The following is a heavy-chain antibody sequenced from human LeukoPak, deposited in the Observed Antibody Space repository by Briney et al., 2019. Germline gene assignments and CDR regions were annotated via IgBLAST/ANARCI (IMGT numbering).Heavy chain of an antibody. V-gene: IGHV3-33*06. CDR3: AKGLKYCSGGSCSLYMDV. J-gene: IGHJ6*03. CDR1: GFTFSAYD. CDR2: WWDDGSRK. D-gene: IGHD2-15*01. Sequence: GGSLRLSCAASGFTFSAYDMHWVRQAPGKGLEWVAVWWDDGSRKYSADSVRGRFTISRDNSKNTLYLQMNSLRAEDMAVYYCAKGLKYCSGGSCSLYMDVWGKGTTVTVSS.